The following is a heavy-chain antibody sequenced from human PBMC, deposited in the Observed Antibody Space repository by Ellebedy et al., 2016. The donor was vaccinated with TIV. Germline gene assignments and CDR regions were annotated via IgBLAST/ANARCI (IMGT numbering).Heavy chain of an antibody. CDR2: ISSSGVST. CDR3: AREGGDYDPLAY. J-gene: IGHJ4*02. V-gene: IGHV3-48*03. D-gene: IGHD4-17*01. Sequence: PGGSLRLSCAAFGFTFSGYEMTWVRQAPGKGLERVSYISSSGVSTIYADSVKGRFTISRANAKNSLFLQMNSLRAEDSAVYYCAREGGDYDPLAYWGQGALVTVSS. CDR1: GFTFSGYE.